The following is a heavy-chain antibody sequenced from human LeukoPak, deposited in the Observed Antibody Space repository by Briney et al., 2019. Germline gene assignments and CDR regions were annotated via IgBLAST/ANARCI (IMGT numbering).Heavy chain of an antibody. CDR1: GFAFSSYW. J-gene: IGHJ4*02. CDR3: ARSQFDY. Sequence: GGSLRLSCAASGFAFSSYWMLWVRQPPGKGLVWVSRINDDGSITTYADSVKGRFTISRDNTKNILYLEMNSLRAEDTAIYYCARSQFDYWGRGILVTVSS. V-gene: IGHV3-74*01. CDR2: INDDGSIT.